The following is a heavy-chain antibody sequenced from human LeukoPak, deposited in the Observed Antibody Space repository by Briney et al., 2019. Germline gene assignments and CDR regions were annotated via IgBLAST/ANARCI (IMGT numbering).Heavy chain of an antibody. CDR3: ARDAVDTANAV. D-gene: IGHD5-18*01. Sequence: GGSLRLSCAASGLTFSSHWMHWVRQAPGKGLVWVSHINSDGSITSYADSVKGRFTISRDNAKNTLYLQMNSLRAEDTAVYYCARDAVDTANAVWGQGTTVTVSS. V-gene: IGHV3-74*01. J-gene: IGHJ6*02. CDR2: INSDGSIT. CDR1: GLTFSSHW.